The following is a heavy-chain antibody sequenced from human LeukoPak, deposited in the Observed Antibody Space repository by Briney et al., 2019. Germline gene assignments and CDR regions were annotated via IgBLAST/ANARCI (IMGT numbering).Heavy chain of an antibody. CDR2: INHSGST. Sequence: SETLSLTCAVYGGSFSGYYWSWIRQPPGKGLEWIGEINHSGSTNYNPSLKGRVTISVDTSKNQFSLKLSSVTAADTAVYYCARGPRRTANYYDSSGYPPWGQGTLVTVSS. D-gene: IGHD3-22*01. V-gene: IGHV4-34*01. CDR3: ARGPRRTANYYDSSGYPP. J-gene: IGHJ5*02. CDR1: GGSFSGYY.